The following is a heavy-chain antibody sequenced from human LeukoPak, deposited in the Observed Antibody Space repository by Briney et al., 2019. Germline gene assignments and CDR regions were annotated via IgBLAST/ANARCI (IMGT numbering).Heavy chain of an antibody. V-gene: IGHV3-30*02. Sequence: GGSLRLSCAASGFTFSSYGMHWVRQAPGKGLEWVAFIRSDGSNKYYADSVKGRFTISRDNSKNTLYLQLNSLRAEDTAVYYCAKDGDTVSGTYYFDMDVWGKGTTVTISS. D-gene: IGHD1-26*01. CDR1: GFTFSSYG. J-gene: IGHJ6*03. CDR3: AKDGDTVSGTYYFDMDV. CDR2: IRSDGSNK.